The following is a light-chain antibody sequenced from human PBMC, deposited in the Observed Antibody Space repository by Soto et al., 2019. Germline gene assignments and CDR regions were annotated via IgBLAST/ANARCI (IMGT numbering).Light chain of an antibody. CDR2: GAS. CDR1: QSISSSY. J-gene: IGKJ3*01. CDR3: QQYSNSPPEFT. Sequence: EIVLTQSPGTLSLSPGERATLSCRASQSISSSYLAWYQQRPGQAPRLLIFGASYRATGIPDRFSGSVSGTDFTLTISRLEPEDFAVYYCQQYSNSPPEFTFGPGTRVDSK. V-gene: IGKV3-20*01.